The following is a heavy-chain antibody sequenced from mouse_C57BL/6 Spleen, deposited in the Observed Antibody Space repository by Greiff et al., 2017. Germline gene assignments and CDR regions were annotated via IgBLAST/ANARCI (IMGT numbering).Heavy chain of an antibody. J-gene: IGHJ4*01. CDR3: ARGGYDGGYYAMDY. V-gene: IGHV1-42*01. CDR1: GYSFTGYY. D-gene: IGHD2-2*01. Sequence: VQLQQSGPELVKPGASVKISCKASGYSFTGYYMNWVKQSPEKSLEWIGEINPSTGGTTYNQKFKAKATLTVDKSSSTAYMQLKSLTSEDSAVYYCARGGYDGGYYAMDYWGQGTSVTVSS. CDR2: INPSTGGT.